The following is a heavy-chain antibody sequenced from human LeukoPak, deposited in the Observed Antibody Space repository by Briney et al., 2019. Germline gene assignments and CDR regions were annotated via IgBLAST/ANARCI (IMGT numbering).Heavy chain of an antibody. D-gene: IGHD7-27*01. CDR3: AIDPNWGTHS. CDR2: VGNNGGGI. Sequence: GGSLRLSCAASGFTFSTYTMYWVRHPPGKRLEWVSIVGNNGGGIHYADSVRGRFTISRDNSKNALYLQMNSLRVEDTAVYYCAIDPNWGTHSWGQGVLVTASS. CDR1: GFTFSTYT. J-gene: IGHJ4*02. V-gene: IGHV3-23*01.